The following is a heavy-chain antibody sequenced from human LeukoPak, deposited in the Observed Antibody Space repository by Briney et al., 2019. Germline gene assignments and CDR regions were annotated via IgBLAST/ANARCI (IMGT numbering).Heavy chain of an antibody. J-gene: IGHJ6*02. CDR2: FDPEDGET. D-gene: IGHD2-2*02. Sequence: GASVKVSCKVSGYTLTELSMHWVRQAPGKGLEWMGGFDPEDGETIYAQKFQGRVTTTEDTSTDTAYMELSSLRSEDTAVYYCATGIVVVPAAISAYYYYGMDVWGQGTTVTVSS. CDR3: ATGIVVVPAAISAYYYYGMDV. CDR1: GYTLTELS. V-gene: IGHV1-24*01.